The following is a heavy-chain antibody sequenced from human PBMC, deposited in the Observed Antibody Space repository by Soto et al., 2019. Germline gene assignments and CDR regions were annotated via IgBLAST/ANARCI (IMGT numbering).Heavy chain of an antibody. CDR1: GFTFSSYS. V-gene: IGHV3-21*01. Sequence: GGSLRLSCAASGFTFSSYSMNWVRQAPGKGLEWVSSISSSSSYIYYADSVKGRFTISRDNAKNSLYLQMNSLRAEDTAVYYCARERGDISSWYGPRYYYYGMDVWGQGTTVTVSS. CDR2: ISSSSSYI. CDR3: ARERGDISSWYGPRYYYYGMDV. D-gene: IGHD6-13*01. J-gene: IGHJ6*02.